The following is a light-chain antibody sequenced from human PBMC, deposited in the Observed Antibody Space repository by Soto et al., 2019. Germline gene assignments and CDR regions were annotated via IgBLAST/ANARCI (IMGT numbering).Light chain of an antibody. Sequence: QSVLTQPASVSGSPGQSITISCTGTSSDVGTYNYVSWYQHRPGKAPKLMIYDVSYRPSGVSNRFSGSKSDNTASLTISGLQAEDDAYYYCSSSTTSTTQVFGGGTKLTVL. V-gene: IGLV2-14*01. J-gene: IGLJ3*02. CDR3: SSSTTSTTQV. CDR2: DVS. CDR1: SSDVGTYNY.